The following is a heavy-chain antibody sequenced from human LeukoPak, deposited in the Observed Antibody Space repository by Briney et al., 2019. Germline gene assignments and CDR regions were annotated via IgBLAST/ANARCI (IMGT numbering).Heavy chain of an antibody. V-gene: IGHV3-9*01. CDR3: AKGGSHGLTGYFDL. CDR1: GFTFDDYG. CDR2: ISWNSGSI. D-gene: IGHD1-26*01. Sequence: SGGSLRLSCAASGFTFDDYGMHWVRQAPGKGLEWVSGISWNSGSIGYADSVKGRFTISRDNAKNSLYLQMNSLRAEDTALYYCAKGGSHGLTGYFDLWGRGTLVTVSS. J-gene: IGHJ2*01.